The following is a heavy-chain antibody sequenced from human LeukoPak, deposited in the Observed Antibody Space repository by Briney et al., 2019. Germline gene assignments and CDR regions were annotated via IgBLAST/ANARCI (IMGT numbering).Heavy chain of an antibody. CDR2: ISGSGGST. D-gene: IGHD6-19*01. J-gene: IGHJ4*02. V-gene: IGHV3-23*01. Sequence: GGSLRLSCAASGFTFSSYAMSWVRQAPGKGLEWVSAISGSGGSTYYADSVKGRFTISRDNSKNTLYLQRNSLRAEDTAVYYCAKPRYSSGWYDINYWGQGTLVTVSS. CDR1: GFTFSSYA. CDR3: AKPRYSSGWYDINY.